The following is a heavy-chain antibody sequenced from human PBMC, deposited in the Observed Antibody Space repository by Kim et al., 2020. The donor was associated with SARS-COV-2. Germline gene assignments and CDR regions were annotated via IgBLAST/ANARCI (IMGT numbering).Heavy chain of an antibody. CDR3: AKLPTAVTENSITGTTNY. Sequence: GGSLRLSCAASGFTFSSYGMHWVRQAPGKGLEWVAVISYDGSNKYYADSVKGRFTISRDNSKNTLYLQMNSLRAEDTAVYYCAKLPTAVTENSITGTTNYWGQGTLVTVSS. J-gene: IGHJ4*02. D-gene: IGHD1-7*01. CDR2: ISYDGSNK. V-gene: IGHV3-30*18. CDR1: GFTFSSYG.